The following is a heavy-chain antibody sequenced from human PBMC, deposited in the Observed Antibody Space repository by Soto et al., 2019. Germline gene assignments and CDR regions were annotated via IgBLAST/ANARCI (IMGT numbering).Heavy chain of an antibody. J-gene: IGHJ3*02. CDR2: IYSGGST. Sequence: GGSLRLSCAASGFTVSSNYMSWVRQAPGKGLEWVSVIYSGGSTYYADSVKGRFTISRDNSKNTLYLQMNSLRAEDTAVYYCAKTTNSSYTFDAFDIWGQGTMVTVSS. CDR3: AKTTNSSYTFDAFDI. D-gene: IGHD2-2*02. CDR1: GFTVSSNY. V-gene: IGHV3-53*01.